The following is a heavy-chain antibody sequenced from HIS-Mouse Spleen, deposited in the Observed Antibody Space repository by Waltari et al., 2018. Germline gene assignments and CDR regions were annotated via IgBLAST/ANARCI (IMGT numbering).Heavy chain of an antibody. Sequence: QVQLVQSGAEVKKPGSSVTVSCKASGGTFSSYAMSWVRQAPGQGLEWRGRINPLLGIANYAQKCQGRVTITADKSTSTAYMELSSLRSEDTAVYYCARQLSRAFDIWGQGTMVTVSS. D-gene: IGHD1-1*01. CDR1: GGTFSSYA. CDR2: INPLLGIA. V-gene: IGHV1-69*04. J-gene: IGHJ3*02. CDR3: ARQLSRAFDI.